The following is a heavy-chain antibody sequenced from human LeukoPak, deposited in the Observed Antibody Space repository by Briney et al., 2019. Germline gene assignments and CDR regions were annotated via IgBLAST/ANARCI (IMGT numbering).Heavy chain of an antibody. D-gene: IGHD4-17*01. CDR1: GYTFTGYY. CDR3: ARTPTVTTPLDY. V-gene: IGHV1-2*02. CDR2: INPNSGGT. J-gene: IGHJ4*02. Sequence: ASVKVSCKASGYTFTGYYMHWVRQAPGQGLEWMGWINPNSGGTNYAQKLQGRVTMTTDTSTSTAYMELRSLRSDDTAVYYCARTPTVTTPLDYWGQGTLVTVSS.